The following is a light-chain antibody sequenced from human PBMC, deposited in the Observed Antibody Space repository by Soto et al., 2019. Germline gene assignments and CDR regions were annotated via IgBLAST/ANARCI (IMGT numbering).Light chain of an antibody. CDR2: EGT. CDR3: SSYAGSLL. CDR1: SSDVGSYNL. V-gene: IGLV2-23*01. J-gene: IGLJ2*01. Sequence: QSALTQPASVSGSPGQSITISCTGTSSDVGSYNLVSWYQQHPGKAPKLMIYEGTKRPSGVSNRFSGSKSGNTASLTISGLQAEDEADYYCSSYAGSLLFGGGTKVTVL.